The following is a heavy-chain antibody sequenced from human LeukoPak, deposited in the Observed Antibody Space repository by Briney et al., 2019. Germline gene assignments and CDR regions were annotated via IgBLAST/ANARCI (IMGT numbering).Heavy chain of an antibody. D-gene: IGHD4-11*01. CDR2: IIPIFGTA. CDR3: ARVSYSMDAFDI. CDR1: GGTFSSYA. J-gene: IGHJ3*02. Sequence: ASVKVSCKASGGTFSSYAISWVRQAPGQGLEWMGGIIPIFGTANYAQKFQGRITITADESTSTAYMELSSLRSEDTAVYYCARVSYSMDAFDIWGQGTMVTVSS. V-gene: IGHV1-69*13.